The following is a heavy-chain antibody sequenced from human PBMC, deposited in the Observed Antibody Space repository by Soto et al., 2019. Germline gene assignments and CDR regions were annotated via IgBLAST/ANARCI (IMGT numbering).Heavy chain of an antibody. CDR1: GDSISSADYY. J-gene: IGHJ6*02. CDR2: IFYSGTT. Sequence: SETLSLTCSVSGDSISSADYYWSWIRQTPGKGLEWIGHIFYSGTTYYNPSLKSRLTISVDTSKNHFSLRLTSVTAADTAVYYCARDLWVEPELYYYGMDVWGQGTTVTVSS. V-gene: IGHV4-30-4*01. CDR3: ARDLWVEPELYYYGMDV. D-gene: IGHD1-1*01.